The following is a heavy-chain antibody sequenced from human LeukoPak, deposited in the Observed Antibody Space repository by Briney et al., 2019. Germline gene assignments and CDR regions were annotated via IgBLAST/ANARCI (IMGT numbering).Heavy chain of an antibody. CDR2: IYENGGTT. CDR3: AKDAPDLPTYYDFWSGYYTFDY. CDR1: GLTFRSHA. D-gene: IGHD3-3*01. V-gene: IGHV3-23*01. Sequence: GGSLRLSCVGSGLTFRSHAMSWVRQAPEKGLEFVSGIYENGGTTYYADSVKGRFSISRDNSKNTLYLQMNSLRAEDTAVYYCAKDAPDLPTYYDFWSGYYTFDYWGQGTLVTVSS. J-gene: IGHJ4*02.